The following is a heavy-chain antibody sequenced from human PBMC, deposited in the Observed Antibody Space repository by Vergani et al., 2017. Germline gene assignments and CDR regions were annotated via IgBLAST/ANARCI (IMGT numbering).Heavy chain of an antibody. Sequence: VQLVESGGGLVKPGGSLRLSCAASGFTFSSYWMHWVRQAPGKGLEWVSYISSSGSTIYYADSVKGRFTISRDNAKNSLYLQMNSLRAEDTAVYYCARDLGYCSSTSCRETYYYYGMDVWGQGTTVTVSS. CDR3: ARDLGYCSSTSCRETYYYYGMDV. J-gene: IGHJ6*02. CDR2: ISSSGSTI. CDR1: GFTFSSYW. D-gene: IGHD2-2*01. V-gene: IGHV3-11*01.